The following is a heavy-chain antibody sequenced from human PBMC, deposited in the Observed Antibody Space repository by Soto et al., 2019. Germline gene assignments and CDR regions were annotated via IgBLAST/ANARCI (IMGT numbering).Heavy chain of an antibody. CDR1: GGGNLRDYR. J-gene: IGHJ4*02. CDR3: ARGGERYNSGAVY. D-gene: IGHD5-12*01. CDR2: IIPKLGVA. Sequence: QVKLVQSGAEVKEPGSSVKVSCKASGGGNLRDYRTTWVRRAPGQGLEWMGGIIPKLGVANYAQKFQGRATTTAAESTHSVYMELRSLRSDDTAVYYCARGGERYNSGAVYWGQGTPVTVSS. V-gene: IGHV1-69*01.